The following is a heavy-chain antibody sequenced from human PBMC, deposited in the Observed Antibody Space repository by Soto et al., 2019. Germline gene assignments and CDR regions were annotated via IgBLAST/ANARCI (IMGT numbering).Heavy chain of an antibody. CDR2: ISYDGSNK. Sequence: QVQLVESGGGVVQPGRSLRLSCAASGFTFSSYGMHWVRQAPGKGLEWVAVISYDGSNKYYADSVKGRFTISRDNSKNTLYLQMNSLRAEDTAVYYCAKDDTPMVRGVVYYYYYMDVWGKGTTVTVSS. CDR1: GFTFSSYG. J-gene: IGHJ6*03. D-gene: IGHD3-10*01. CDR3: AKDDTPMVRGVVYYYYYMDV. V-gene: IGHV3-30*18.